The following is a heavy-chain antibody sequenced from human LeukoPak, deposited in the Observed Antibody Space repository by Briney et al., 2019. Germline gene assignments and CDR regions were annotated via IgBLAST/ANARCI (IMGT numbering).Heavy chain of an antibody. D-gene: IGHD1-20*01. CDR3: AKGITGFDY. Sequence: GGSLRLSCAASAFTFSNYWMSWVRQAPGKGLEWVANIKHDGSAKNYVDSVKGRFTISRDNAKNSLFLQMNSLRAEDAAVYYCAKGITGFDYWGRGALVTVSS. V-gene: IGHV3-7*05. CDR1: AFTFSNYW. CDR2: IKHDGSAK. J-gene: IGHJ4*02.